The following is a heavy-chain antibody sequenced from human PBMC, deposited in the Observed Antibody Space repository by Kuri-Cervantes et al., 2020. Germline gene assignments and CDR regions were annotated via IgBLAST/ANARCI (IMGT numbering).Heavy chain of an antibody. D-gene: IGHD3-10*01. CDR2: IYYSGST. CDR3: ARDRFGELFHYYYGMDV. V-gene: IGHV4-39*07. CDR1: GGSISSSSYY. J-gene: IGHJ6*02. Sequence: SETLSLTCTVSGGSISSSSYYWGWIRQPPGKGLEWIGSIYYSGSTYYNPSLKSRVTISVDTSKNQFSLKLSSVTAADTAVYYCARDRFGELFHYYYGMDVWGQGTTVTVSS.